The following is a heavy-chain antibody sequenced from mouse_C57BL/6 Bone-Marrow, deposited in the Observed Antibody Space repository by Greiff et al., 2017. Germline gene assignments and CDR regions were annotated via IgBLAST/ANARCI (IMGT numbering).Heavy chain of an antibody. J-gene: IGHJ2*01. V-gene: IGHV1-64*01. Sequence: QVQLQQPGAELVKPGASVKLSCKASGYTFTSYWMHWVKQRPGQGLEWIGMIHPNSGSTNYNEKFKSKATLTVVKSSRTAYRQLSGQTAEDYAVNYGARGGGTGDYWGQGTTLTVSS. CDR1: GYTFTSYW. D-gene: IGHD1-1*02. CDR2: IHPNSGST. CDR3: ARGGGTGDY.